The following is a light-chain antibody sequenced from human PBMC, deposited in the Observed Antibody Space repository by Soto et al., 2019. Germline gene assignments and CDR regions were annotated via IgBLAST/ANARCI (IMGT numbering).Light chain of an antibody. V-gene: IGKV3-15*01. CDR3: QRYNNWPRT. CDR2: GAS. Sequence: EIMMTQSPATLSVSPGERATLSCRASQSVTSYLAWYQHKPGQAPRLLIYGASTRITGIPARFSGSGSGTEFTLTISSLQSEDFAVYYCQRYNNWPRTFGQGTKVEIK. CDR1: QSVTSY. J-gene: IGKJ1*01.